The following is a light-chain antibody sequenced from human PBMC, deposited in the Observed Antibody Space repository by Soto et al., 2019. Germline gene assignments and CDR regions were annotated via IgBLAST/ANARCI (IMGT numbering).Light chain of an antibody. CDR3: CSYTSSSTLV. CDR2: EVN. J-gene: IGLJ2*01. CDR1: SSDIGGYNY. V-gene: IGLV2-14*01. Sequence: QSALTQPASVSGSPGQSITISCTGTSSDIGGYNYVSWYQQHPGKAPKLKIYEVNNGPSGLSNRFSGSKSGNTASLTISGLQAEDEADYYCCSYTSSSTLVFGGGTKLTVL.